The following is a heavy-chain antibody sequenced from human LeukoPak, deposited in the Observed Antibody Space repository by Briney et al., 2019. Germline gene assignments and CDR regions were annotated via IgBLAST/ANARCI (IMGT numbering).Heavy chain of an antibody. CDR2: IIPIFGTA. CDR1: GGTFSSYG. Sequence: GASVKVSCKASGGTFSSYGISWVRQAPGQGLEWMGGIIPIFGTANYAQKFQGRVTITADESTSTAYVELNSLRAEDTAVYYCARSPPRLWFGELFEWQPKSWINDYWGQGTLVTVSS. V-gene: IGHV1-69*13. J-gene: IGHJ4*02. D-gene: IGHD3-10*01. CDR3: ARSPPRLWFGELFEWQPKSWINDY.